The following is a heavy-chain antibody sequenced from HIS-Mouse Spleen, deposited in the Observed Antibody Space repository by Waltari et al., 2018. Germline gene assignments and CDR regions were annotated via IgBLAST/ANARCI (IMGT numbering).Heavy chain of an antibody. V-gene: IGHV3-33*06. D-gene: IGHD6-19*01. Sequence: QVQLVESGGGVVQPGRSLRLSCSASGFTFSSYGMHWVRQAPGKGRGWVAGIWEDGSNKDYADSVKGRFTISRDNSTNTRYLQMNSLRAEDTAVYYCAKEHIAVAGTGYFQHWGQGTLVTVSS. J-gene: IGHJ1*01. CDR2: IWEDGSNK. CDR1: GFTFSSYG. CDR3: AKEHIAVAGTGYFQH.